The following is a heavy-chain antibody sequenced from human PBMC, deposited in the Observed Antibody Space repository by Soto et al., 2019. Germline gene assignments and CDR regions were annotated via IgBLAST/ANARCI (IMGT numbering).Heavy chain of an antibody. J-gene: IGHJ3*02. CDR3: AATIAARPFDI. CDR2: IWYDGSNK. CDR1: GFTFSSYG. V-gene: IGHV3-33*08. D-gene: IGHD6-6*01. Sequence: GGSLRLSCAASGFTFSSYGMHWVRQAPGKGLEWVAVIWYDGSNKYYADSVKGRFTISRDNSKNTLYLQTNSLRAEDTAVYYCAATIAARPFDIWGQGTMVTVSS.